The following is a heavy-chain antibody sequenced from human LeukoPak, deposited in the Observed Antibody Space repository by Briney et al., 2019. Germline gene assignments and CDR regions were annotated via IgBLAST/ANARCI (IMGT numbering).Heavy chain of an antibody. D-gene: IGHD6-6*01. Sequence: GGSLRLSCAAPGFTFSIYWMSWVRQAPGKGLEWVANIKQDGSEKYYVDSVKGRFTISRDNAKNSLYLQMNSLRAEDTAVYYCARDPGSSSKDYWGQGTLVTVSS. CDR2: IKQDGSEK. CDR1: GFTFSIYW. J-gene: IGHJ4*02. CDR3: ARDPGSSSKDY. V-gene: IGHV3-7*01.